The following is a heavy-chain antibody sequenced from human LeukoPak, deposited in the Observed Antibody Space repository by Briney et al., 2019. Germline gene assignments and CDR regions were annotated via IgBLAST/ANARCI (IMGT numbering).Heavy chain of an antibody. V-gene: IGHV3-30*18. CDR2: ISYDGSNK. CDR3: AKGHIVPAAIRNYYDMDV. J-gene: IGHJ6*02. D-gene: IGHD2-2*02. Sequence: QTGGSLRLSCAASGFTFSSYGMHWVRQAPGEGVEWVAVISYDGSNKYYADSVKGRFTISRDNSKNTLYLQMNSLRAEDTAVYYCAKGHIVPAAIRNYYDMDVWGQGTTVTVSS. CDR1: GFTFSSYG.